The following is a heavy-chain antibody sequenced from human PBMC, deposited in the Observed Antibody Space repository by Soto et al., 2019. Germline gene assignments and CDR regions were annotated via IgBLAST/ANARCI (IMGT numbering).Heavy chain of an antibody. Sequence: QVQLQESGPGLVKPSETLSLTCTVSGDSMSGFYWSWIRQTPGKGLEWIGHINSVGRTSYYTPSLKSRVTISVASSLNQFSLILSSVSAADTDVYVCARFRRYYFDYWGQGTLVTVSS. CDR2: INSVGRTS. V-gene: IGHV4-59*12. D-gene: IGHD3-10*01. CDR3: ARFRRYYFDY. CDR1: GDSMSGFY. J-gene: IGHJ4*02.